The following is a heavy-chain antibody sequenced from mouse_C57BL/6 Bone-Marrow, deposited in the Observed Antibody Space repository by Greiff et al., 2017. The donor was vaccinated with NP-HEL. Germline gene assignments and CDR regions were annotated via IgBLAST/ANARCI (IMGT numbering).Heavy chain of an antibody. CDR3: ARLRRFYYARDY. J-gene: IGHJ4*01. CDR2: IRNKANGYTT. CDR1: GFTFTDYY. V-gene: IGHV7-3*01. Sequence: EVKLMESGGGLVQPGGSLSLSCAASGFTFTDYYMSWVRQPPGKALEGLGFIRNKANGYTTEYSASVKGRFTISRDNSQSILYLQMNALRAEDSATYYCARLRRFYYARDYWGQGTSVTVSS. D-gene: IGHD1-1*01.